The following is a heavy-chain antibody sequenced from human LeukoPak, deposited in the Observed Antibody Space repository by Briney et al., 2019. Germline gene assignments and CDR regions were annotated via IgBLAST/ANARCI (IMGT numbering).Heavy chain of an antibody. CDR3: ARVRGYNYGPPFDF. Sequence: GESLKISCQGSGYSFTYFFIGWVRQLPGRGLEWMGNIDPADSDTTYSPSFQGQVNFSADRSINTVYLQWTRLEASDTAMYYCARVRGYNYGPPFDFWGQGTLVTVSS. CDR1: GYSFTYFF. V-gene: IGHV5-51*01. D-gene: IGHD5-18*01. J-gene: IGHJ4*02. CDR2: IDPADSDT.